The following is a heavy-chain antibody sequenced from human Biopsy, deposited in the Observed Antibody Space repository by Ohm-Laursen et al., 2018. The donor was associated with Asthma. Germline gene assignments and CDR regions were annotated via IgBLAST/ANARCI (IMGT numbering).Heavy chain of an antibody. CDR2: VDWDDDS. Sequence: TQTLTLTCTFSGFSISDRGMGVSWIRQPPGKALEWLALVDWDDDSYYSTSLKTRLTISKDTSKNQVVLSMTNMDPVDTATYYCAHIRTGGGHYYEFDFWGQGTLVTVSS. CDR3: AHIRTGGGHYYEFDF. D-gene: IGHD3-22*01. J-gene: IGHJ4*02. V-gene: IGHV2-70*13. CDR1: GFSISDRGMG.